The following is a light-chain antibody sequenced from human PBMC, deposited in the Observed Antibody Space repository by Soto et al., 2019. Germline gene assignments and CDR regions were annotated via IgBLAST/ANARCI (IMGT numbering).Light chain of an antibody. CDR3: QQYDSSPGLT. V-gene: IGKV3-20*01. CDR2: GAS. Sequence: EIVLTQSPGTLSLSPGERATLSCRASQSVGSSLSWYQQKPGQAPRLLFYGASNRATAIPDRFSGSGSGTDFTLTISRLEPEDFAVYYCQQYDSSPGLTFGGGTKVDIK. CDR1: QSVGSS. J-gene: IGKJ4*01.